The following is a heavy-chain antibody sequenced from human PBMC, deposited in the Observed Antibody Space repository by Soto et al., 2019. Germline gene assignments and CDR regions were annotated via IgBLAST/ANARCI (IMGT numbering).Heavy chain of an antibody. J-gene: IGHJ4*02. CDR1: GGSISSSSYY. CDR3: ARHELAARPSALDY. CDR2: IYYSGST. Sequence: PSETLSLTCTVSGGSISSSSYYWGWIRQPPGKGLEWIGSIYYSGSTYYNPSLKSRVTISVDTSKNQFSLKLSSVTAADTAVYYCARHELAARPSALDYWGQGTLVTVSS. V-gene: IGHV4-39*01. D-gene: IGHD6-6*01.